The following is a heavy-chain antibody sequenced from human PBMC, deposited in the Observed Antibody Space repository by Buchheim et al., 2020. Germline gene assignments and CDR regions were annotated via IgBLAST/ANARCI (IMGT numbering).Heavy chain of an antibody. CDR3: ARVTEYDYVWGSHTREFDY. CDR1: GYTFTSYD. D-gene: IGHD3-16*01. Sequence: QVQLVQSGAEVKKPGASVKVSCKASGYTFTSYDINWVRQATGQGLEWMGWMNPNSGNTGYAQKFQGRVTMTRNTSISTAYMELSSLGSEDTAVYYCARVTEYDYVWGSHTREFDYWGQGTL. CDR2: MNPNSGNT. V-gene: IGHV1-8*01. J-gene: IGHJ4*02.